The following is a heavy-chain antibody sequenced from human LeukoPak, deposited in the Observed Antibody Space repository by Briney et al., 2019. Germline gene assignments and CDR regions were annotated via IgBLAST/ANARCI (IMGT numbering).Heavy chain of an antibody. Sequence: SETLSLTCTVSGGPISSYLWSWIRQPPGKGLERIGYISYSGSTDYNPSLKSRVTILVDTSKNQFSLKLSSVTAADTAVYYCARHVRGLYYDLLTTEFDPWGQGTLVTVSS. V-gene: IGHV4-59*08. D-gene: IGHD3-9*01. CDR2: ISYSGST. CDR1: GGPISSYL. J-gene: IGHJ5*02. CDR3: ARHVRGLYYDLLTTEFDP.